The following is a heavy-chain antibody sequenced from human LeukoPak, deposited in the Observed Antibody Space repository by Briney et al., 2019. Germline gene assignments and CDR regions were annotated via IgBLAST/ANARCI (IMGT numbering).Heavy chain of an antibody. CDR2: ISSSNSTI. J-gene: IGHJ4*02. CDR3: ASPFDY. CDR1: GFTFSTYS. V-gene: IGHV3-48*01. Sequence: GGSLRLSCAASGFTFSTYSMNWVRQAPGKGREWISYISSSNSTIYYADSVKGRFTISRDNAKNSLYLQMNSLRAEDTAVYYCASPFDYWGQGTLVTVSS.